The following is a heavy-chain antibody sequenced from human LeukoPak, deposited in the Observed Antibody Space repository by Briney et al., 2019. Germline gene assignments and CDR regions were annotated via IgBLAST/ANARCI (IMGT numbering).Heavy chain of an antibody. CDR1: GFTFSSYG. CDR2: ISYDGSNK. D-gene: IGHD3-9*01. CDR3: AKAFYDILTGFPN. V-gene: IGHV3-30*18. Sequence: GGSLRLSCAASGFTFSSYGMHWVRQAPGKGPQWVAVISYDGSNKYYADSVKGRFTISRDNSKNTLYLQVNSLRAEDTAVYYCAKAFYDILTGFPNWGQGTLVTGSS. J-gene: IGHJ4*02.